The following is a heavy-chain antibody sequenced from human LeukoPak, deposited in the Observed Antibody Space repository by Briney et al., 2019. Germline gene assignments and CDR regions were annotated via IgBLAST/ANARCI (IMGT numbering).Heavy chain of an antibody. CDR1: KLAFSSYS. J-gene: IGHJ4*02. CDR3: ARDEETVAGLNGFDL. D-gene: IGHD6-19*01. V-gene: IGHV3-21*01. Sequence: PGGSLRLSCAASKLAFSSYSMNWFRQAPGKGLEWVASITSRSKYIFYADSVKGRFTISRGNAENSLFLQMNSLRAEDTGVYYCARDEETVAGLNGFDLWGQGTLVIVSS. CDR2: ITSRSKYI.